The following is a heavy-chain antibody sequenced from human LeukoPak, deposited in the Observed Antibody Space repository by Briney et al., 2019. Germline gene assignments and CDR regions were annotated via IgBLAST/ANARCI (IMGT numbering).Heavy chain of an antibody. Sequence: GTSLRLSCAASGFTFRSHGMHWVRQAPGKGLEWLAVILYDGSKIYYADSVKGRFTISRDNSKNTLYLQMNSLRAEDTAVYYCAKDLSSYDFWSGYPLHFDYWGQGTLVTVSS. J-gene: IGHJ4*02. CDR2: ILYDGSKI. CDR3: AKDLSSYDFWSGYPLHFDY. D-gene: IGHD3-3*01. CDR1: GFTFRSHG. V-gene: IGHV3-30*18.